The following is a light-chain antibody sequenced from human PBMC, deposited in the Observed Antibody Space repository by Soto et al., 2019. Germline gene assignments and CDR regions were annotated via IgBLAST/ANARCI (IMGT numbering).Light chain of an antibody. CDR3: GSYTSSSTHV. Sequence: QSALTQPASVSGSPGQSITISCTRTSSDVGGYNSVSWYQQHPGKAPKLMIYDVNNRPSGVSNRFSGSKSGNTASLTISGLQAEDEADYYCGSYTSSSTHVFGTGTKVTVL. J-gene: IGLJ1*01. V-gene: IGLV2-14*03. CDR1: SSDVGGYNS. CDR2: DVN.